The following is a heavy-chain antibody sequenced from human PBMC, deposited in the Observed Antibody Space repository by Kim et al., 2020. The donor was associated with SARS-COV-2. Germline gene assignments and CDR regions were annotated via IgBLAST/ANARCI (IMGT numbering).Heavy chain of an antibody. V-gene: IGHV4-34*01. CDR3: AKDGSSSDFFAY. CDR1: GGYLTGSY. J-gene: IGHJ4*02. Sequence: SETLSLTCAVHGGYLTGSYMSWVRQAPGQGLEWIGEIDHIGTTNSNPSLKSRLTRSVDTSKNELSLRLNSVTAADTAVYYCAKDGSSSDFFAYWGQGSLVTVSS. D-gene: IGHD2-2*03. CDR2: IDHIGTT.